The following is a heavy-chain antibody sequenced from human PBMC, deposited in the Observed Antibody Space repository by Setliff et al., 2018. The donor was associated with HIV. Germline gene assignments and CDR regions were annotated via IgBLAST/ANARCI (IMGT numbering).Heavy chain of an antibody. D-gene: IGHD3-16*02. CDR3: ARGLRSFSAKYAFDI. J-gene: IGHJ3*02. CDR2: INHSGST. V-gene: IGHV4-34*01. CDR1: GGSFSGYY. Sequence: SETLSLTCAVYGGSFSGYYWSWIRQPPGKGLEWIGEINHSGSTNHNPSLKSRVTISEDTSKKQFSLKLSSVIAADTAVYYCARGLRSFSAKYAFDIWGQGTMVTVSS.